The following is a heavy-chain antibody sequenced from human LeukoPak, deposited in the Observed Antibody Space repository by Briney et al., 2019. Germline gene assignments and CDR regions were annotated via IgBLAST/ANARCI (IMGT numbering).Heavy chain of an antibody. CDR1: GYTFTGYY. D-gene: IGHD1-26*01. CDR2: INPNSGGT. J-gene: IGHJ4*02. Sequence: ASVKVSCKASGYTFTGYYMHWVRQAPRQGLEWMGWINPNSGGTNYAQKFQGRVTMTRDTSISTAYMELSRLRSDDTAVYYCARAWEWELPLDYWGQGTLVTVSS. V-gene: IGHV1-2*02. CDR3: ARAWEWELPLDY.